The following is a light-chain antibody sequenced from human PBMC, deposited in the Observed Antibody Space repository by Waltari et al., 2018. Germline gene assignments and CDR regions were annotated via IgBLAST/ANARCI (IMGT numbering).Light chain of an antibody. Sequence: QSALTQPASVSGSPGQSITIPCTGTSSDVGGYYSFSWYQDHPGQAPKVIIYDVSNRPSGVSDRFSGSKSGNTASLTISGLQAEDEADYYCSSQSSNDVVLFGGGTKLTVL. CDR3: SSQSSNDVVL. CDR2: DVS. V-gene: IGLV2-14*03. J-gene: IGLJ2*01. CDR1: SSDVGGYYS.